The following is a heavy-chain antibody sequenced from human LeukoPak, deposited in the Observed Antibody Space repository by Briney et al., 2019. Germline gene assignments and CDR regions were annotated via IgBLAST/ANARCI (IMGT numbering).Heavy chain of an antibody. CDR2: IYYSGST. CDR1: GYFITSGYY. Sequence: KSSETLSLTCTVSGYFITSGYYWGWIRQSPGKGLEWIGSIYYSGSTYYNPSLKSRVTISVDTSKNQFSLKLSSVTAADTAVYYCARNKGQFYEYFDYWGQGTLVTVSS. V-gene: IGHV4-38-2*02. D-gene: IGHD5/OR15-5a*01. J-gene: IGHJ4*02. CDR3: ARNKGQFYEYFDY.